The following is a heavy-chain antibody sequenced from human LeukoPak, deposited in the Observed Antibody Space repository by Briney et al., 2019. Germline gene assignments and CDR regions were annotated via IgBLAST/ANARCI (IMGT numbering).Heavy chain of an antibody. J-gene: IGHJ4*02. D-gene: IGHD4-17*01. CDR2: IRSKAYGGTT. Sequence: GGSLRLSCTASGFTFGDYAMSWVRQALGKGLEWVGFIRSKAYGGTTEYAASVKGRFTISRDDSKSIAYLQMNSLKTEDTAVYYCTSTKRYDYGDYVPFDYWGQGTLVTVSS. V-gene: IGHV3-49*04. CDR3: TSTKRYDYGDYVPFDY. CDR1: GFTFGDYA.